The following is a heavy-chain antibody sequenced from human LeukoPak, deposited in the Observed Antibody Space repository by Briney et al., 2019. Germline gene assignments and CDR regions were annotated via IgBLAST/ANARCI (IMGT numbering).Heavy chain of an antibody. J-gene: IGHJ4*02. V-gene: IGHV4-59*01. CDR3: ATGYSSTWYYFDY. D-gene: IGHD6-13*01. CDR1: GDSISSYY. Sequence: PSETLSLTCTVSGDSISSYYWSWIRQPPGKGLEWIGYIYHSGSTNYNPSLKSRVTISVDTSKSQFSLKLNSVTAADTAVYYCATGYSSTWYYFDYWGQGTLVTVSS. CDR2: IYHSGST.